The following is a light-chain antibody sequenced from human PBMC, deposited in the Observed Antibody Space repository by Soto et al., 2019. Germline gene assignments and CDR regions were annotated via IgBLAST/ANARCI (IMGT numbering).Light chain of an antibody. V-gene: IGKV3-20*01. CDR2: DAS. CDR3: QQYGTSLIT. J-gene: IGKJ5*01. CDR1: QSVTSRN. Sequence: DIVLTQSPGTLSLSPGERAALSCRASQSVTSRNLAWYQQKPGQAPRLLIYDASSRASGIPDRFGGSGSGTDFTLTISRLEPEDFAVYYCQQYGTSLITFGQGTRLEIK.